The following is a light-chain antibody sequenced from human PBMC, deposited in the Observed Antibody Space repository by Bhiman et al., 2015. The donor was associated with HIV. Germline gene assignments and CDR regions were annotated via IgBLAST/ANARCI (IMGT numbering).Light chain of an antibody. CDR1: SSDVGGYNY. V-gene: IGLV2-11*01. J-gene: IGLJ1*01. Sequence: QSALTQPRSVSGSPGQSVTISCTGTSSDVGGYNYVSWYQQHPGKAPKLMIYDVSNRPSGVPNRFSGSKSDNTASLTISGLQAEDEADYYCSSLTSSLSYVFGIGTNVTVL. CDR2: DVS. CDR3: SSLTSSLSYV.